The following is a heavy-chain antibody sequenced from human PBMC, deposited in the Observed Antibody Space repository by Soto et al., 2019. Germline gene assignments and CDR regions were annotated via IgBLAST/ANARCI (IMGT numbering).Heavy chain of an antibody. CDR3: ARDWVDTAIQGHYYYYYGMDV. D-gene: IGHD5-18*01. Sequence: ASVKVSCKASGYTFTGYYMHWVRQAPGQGLEWMGWINPNSGGTNYAQKFQGRVTMTRDTSISTAYMELSRVRSDDTAVYYCARDWVDTAIQGHYYYYYGMDVWGQGTTVTVSS. V-gene: IGHV1-2*02. J-gene: IGHJ6*02. CDR1: GYTFTGYY. CDR2: INPNSGGT.